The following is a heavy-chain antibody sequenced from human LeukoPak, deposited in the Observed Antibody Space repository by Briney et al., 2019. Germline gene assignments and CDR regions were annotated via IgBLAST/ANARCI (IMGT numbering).Heavy chain of an antibody. CDR3: ARARSRQQLVFDY. D-gene: IGHD6-13*01. J-gene: IGHJ4*02. CDR1: GYTFTSYH. V-gene: IGHV1-46*01. CDR2: INPSGGTT. Sequence: ASVKVSCKASGYTFTSYHMHWVRQAPGQGLEWMGIINPSGGTTNYAQKFRGRVTMTRDTSISTAYMELSRLRSDDTAVYYCARARSRQQLVFDYWGQGTLVTVSS.